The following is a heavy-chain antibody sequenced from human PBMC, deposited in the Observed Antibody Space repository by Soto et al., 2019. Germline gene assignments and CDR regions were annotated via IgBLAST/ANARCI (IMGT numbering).Heavy chain of an antibody. CDR2: ISGRGGTT. CDR3: AKVDNAGAFDI. V-gene: IGHV3-23*01. CDR1: ALTFSSYA. J-gene: IGHJ3*02. D-gene: IGHD1-20*01. Sequence: EVQLLESGGGLVQPGGSLRLSCAVSALTFSSYAMSWVRQAPGKGLEWVSAISGRGGTTYYAVSVKGRFTISRDNFKNTLYLQMNSLRAEDTAVYYCAKVDNAGAFDIWGQGTVVTVSS.